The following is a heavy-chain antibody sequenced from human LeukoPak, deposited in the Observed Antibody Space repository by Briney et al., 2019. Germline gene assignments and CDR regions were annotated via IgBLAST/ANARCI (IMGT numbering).Heavy chain of an antibody. Sequence: PSGTLSLTCAVSGGSISSSNWWSWVRQPPGKGLEWIGRIYTSGSTNYNPSLKSRVTISVDTSKNQFSLKLSSVTAADTAVYYCARRVAHLNDAFDIWGQGTMVTVSS. CDR3: ARRVAHLNDAFDI. V-gene: IGHV4-4*02. CDR1: GGSISSSNW. CDR2: IYTSGST. D-gene: IGHD2-15*01. J-gene: IGHJ3*02.